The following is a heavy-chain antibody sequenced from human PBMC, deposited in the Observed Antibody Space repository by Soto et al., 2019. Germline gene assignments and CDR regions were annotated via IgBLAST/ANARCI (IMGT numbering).Heavy chain of an antibody. J-gene: IGHJ6*02. V-gene: IGHV1-2*07. CDR3: ARPDYYYGMDX. CDR2: INPNSGGT. Sequence: ASVKVSCKASGYTFTGYYMHWVRQAPGQGLEWMGWINPNSGGTNYAHKFQGSVNMTRDTSISTAYMELSRLRSDDTAVYYCARPDYYYGMDXWGQGTPVTVS. CDR1: GYTFTGYY.